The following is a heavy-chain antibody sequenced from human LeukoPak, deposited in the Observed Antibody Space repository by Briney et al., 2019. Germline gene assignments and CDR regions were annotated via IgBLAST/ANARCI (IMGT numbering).Heavy chain of an antibody. CDR1: GFTLSNYA. J-gene: IGHJ4*02. D-gene: IGHD6-19*01. Sequence: GWSLRLSCAASGFTLSNYAMSWVRQAPGTGLEWVSATSGSGGNTYYPDSVKGRFTISRNNSKTTLYLQMNNLRAEDTAAYYCAIPTGITVPGPDYWGQGTLVTVSS. CDR3: AIPTGITVPGPDY. CDR2: TSGSGGNT. V-gene: IGHV3-23*01.